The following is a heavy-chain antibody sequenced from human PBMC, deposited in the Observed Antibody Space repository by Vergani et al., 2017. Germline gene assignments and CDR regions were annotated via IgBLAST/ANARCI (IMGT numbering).Heavy chain of an antibody. J-gene: IGHJ3*02. V-gene: IGHV3-74*01. Sequence: VQLVESGGGLVQPGGSLRLSCTASGFTFSNYWMQWVRQAPGKGLMWVSRINSDGDSTSYADSVKGRFTISRDNSKNTLYLQMNSLRDEDSAVYKCARDFSKDDSTGYYFHGDAFHIWGQGTMVTVSS. CDR2: INSDGDST. CDR3: ARDFSKDDSTGYYFHGDAFHI. D-gene: IGHD3-22*01. CDR1: GFTFSNYW.